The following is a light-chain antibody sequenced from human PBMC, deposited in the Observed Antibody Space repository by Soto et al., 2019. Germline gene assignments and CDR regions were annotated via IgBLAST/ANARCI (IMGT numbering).Light chain of an antibody. J-gene: IGLJ2*01. CDR1: SSDVGGYNS. CDR3: SSYAISNTRV. V-gene: IGLV2-14*03. CDR2: DVS. Sequence: QSALTQPASVSGSPGQTITISCTGTSSDVGGYNSVSWYQQYPGKAPQLLIYDVSYRPSGISSRFSGSKSGNTASLTVSGLQADDEADYYCSSYAISNTRVFGGGTQLTVL.